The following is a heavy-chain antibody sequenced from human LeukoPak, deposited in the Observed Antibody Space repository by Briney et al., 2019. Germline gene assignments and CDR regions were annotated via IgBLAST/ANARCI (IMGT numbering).Heavy chain of an antibody. Sequence: SETLSLTCIVSGGSIGSYYWSWVRQTPGKGLEWVGYVYYTGRTNYNPSLKGRVTIFVDTSKNQFSLKLSSVTAADTAVYYCARLTEGWWGQGALVTVSS. CDR2: VYYTGRT. V-gene: IGHV4-59*08. CDR1: GGSIGSYY. D-gene: IGHD2-15*01. CDR3: ARLTEGW. J-gene: IGHJ4*02.